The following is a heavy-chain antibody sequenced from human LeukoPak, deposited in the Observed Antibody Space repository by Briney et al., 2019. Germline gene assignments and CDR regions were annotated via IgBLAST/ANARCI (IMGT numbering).Heavy chain of an antibody. V-gene: IGHV1-8*01. J-gene: IGHJ5*02. Sequence: ASVKVSCKASGYTFTSYDINWVRQATGQGLEWMGWMNPNSGNTGYAQKFQGRVTITRNNSISTAYMELSSLRSEDTAVYYCARDNSLRDTAWWFDPWGQGTLVTVSS. D-gene: IGHD5-24*01. CDR2: MNPNSGNT. CDR1: GYTFTSYD. CDR3: ARDNSLRDTAWWFDP.